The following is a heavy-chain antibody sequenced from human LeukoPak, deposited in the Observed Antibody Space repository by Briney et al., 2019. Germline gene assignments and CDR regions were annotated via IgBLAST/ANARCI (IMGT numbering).Heavy chain of an antibody. CDR3: PRDNAPHILTGYYPEFDY. J-gene: IGHJ4*02. Sequence: ASVKVCCRASGYTFTSYGSSGVRQAPGQGRQGMGWISAYNGNTNYAQKLQGRVTMTTHTSTSPAYLQLRSLRSDDTAVYHCPRDNAPHILTGYYPEFDYWGQGTLVTVSS. CDR2: ISAYNGNT. V-gene: IGHV1-18*01. CDR1: GYTFTSYG. D-gene: IGHD3-9*01.